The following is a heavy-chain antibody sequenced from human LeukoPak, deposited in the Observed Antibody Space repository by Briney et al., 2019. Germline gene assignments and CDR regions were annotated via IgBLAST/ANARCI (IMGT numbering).Heavy chain of an antibody. D-gene: IGHD2-2*01. CDR2: IRNTANNYAT. J-gene: IGHJ4*02. CDR1: GFTFSGST. V-gene: IGHV3-73*01. Sequence: GGSLKLSCAVSGFTFSGSTMHWVRQASGKGREWFGRIRNTANNYATAYAASLKGRFTISRDDSKSTAYLQMNSLRTEDTAVYYCTAYCLGTSCHSSVDSWGQGTLVTVSS. CDR3: TAYCLGTSCHSSVDS.